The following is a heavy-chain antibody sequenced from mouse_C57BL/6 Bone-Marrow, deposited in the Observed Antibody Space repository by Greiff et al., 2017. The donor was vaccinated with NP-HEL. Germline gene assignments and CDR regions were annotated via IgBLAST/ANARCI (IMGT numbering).Heavy chain of an antibody. CDR3: AIDGYPFYWYFDV. V-gene: IGHV2-5*01. J-gene: IGHJ1*03. CDR2: IWSGGSP. D-gene: IGHD2-3*01. CDR1: GFSLTSYG. Sequence: VKLVESGPGLVQPSQSLSITCTVSGFSLTSYGVHWFRQSPGKGLEWLGVIWSGGSPDYNAAFMSRLSITTDNSTSQVFFKMNSLQADDTAIYYCAIDGYPFYWYFDVWGTGTTVTVSS.